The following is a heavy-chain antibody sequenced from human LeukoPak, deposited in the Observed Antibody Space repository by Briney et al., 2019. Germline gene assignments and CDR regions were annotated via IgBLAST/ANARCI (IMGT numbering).Heavy chain of an antibody. Sequence: SETLSLTCTVSGYSISSGYYWGWIRQPPGKGLEWIGSIYHSGSTYYNPSLKSRVTVSVDTSKNQFSLNLTSVTAADTAVYYCASNTGTVFDYWGQGALVTVSS. D-gene: IGHD7-27*01. J-gene: IGHJ4*02. V-gene: IGHV4-38-2*02. CDR3: ASNTGTVFDY. CDR1: GYSISSGYY. CDR2: IYHSGST.